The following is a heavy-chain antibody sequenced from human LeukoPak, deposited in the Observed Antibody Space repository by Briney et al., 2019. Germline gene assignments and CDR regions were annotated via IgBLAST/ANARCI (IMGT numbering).Heavy chain of an antibody. J-gene: IGHJ3*02. V-gene: IGHV1-18*01. CDR3: ARDRSSGSWHPDAFDI. CDR2: ISAYNGNT. CDR1: GYTFTSYG. D-gene: IGHD6-13*01. Sequence: GASVKVSCKASGYTFTSYGISWVRQAPGQGLEWMGWISAYNGNTNYAQKLQGRVTMTTDTSTSTAYMELRSLRSDDTAVYYCARDRSSGSWHPDAFDIWGQGTMVTVSS.